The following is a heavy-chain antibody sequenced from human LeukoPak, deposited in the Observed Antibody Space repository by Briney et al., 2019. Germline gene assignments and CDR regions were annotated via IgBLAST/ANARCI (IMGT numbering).Heavy chain of an antibody. V-gene: IGHV4-59*12. CDR2: IDHTGIT. Sequence: PSETLSLTCTVSDDSITIYYWSWIRQPPGKGLEWIGYIDHTGITNYNPSLNSRVTISRDTSKNQFSLKLSSVTAADTAIYYCARTLDIAAVGSFDYWGQGTLVTVSS. D-gene: IGHD6-13*01. CDR1: DDSITIYY. CDR3: ARTLDIAAVGSFDY. J-gene: IGHJ4*02.